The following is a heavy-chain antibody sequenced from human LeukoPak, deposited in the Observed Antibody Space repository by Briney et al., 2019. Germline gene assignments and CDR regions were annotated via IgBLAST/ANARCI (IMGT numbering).Heavy chain of an antibody. D-gene: IGHD5-18*01. J-gene: IGHJ4*02. V-gene: IGHV3-21*01. CDR2: ISSSSSYI. CDR3: ARIDTAMVTDY. CDR1: GFTFSSYS. Sequence: KPGGFLRLSCAASGFTFSSYSMNWVRQAPGKGLEWVSSISSSSSYIYYADSVKGRFTISRDNAKNSLYLQMNSLRAEDTAVYYCARIDTAMVTDYWGQGTLVTVSS.